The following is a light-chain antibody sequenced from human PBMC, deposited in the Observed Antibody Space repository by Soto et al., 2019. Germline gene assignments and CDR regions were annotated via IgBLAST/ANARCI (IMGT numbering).Light chain of an antibody. CDR1: QSVSSSY. Sequence: EIVLTQSPGTLSLSPGERATLSCRASQSVSSSYLAWYQQKPGQAPRLLIYGASSRATGIPDRFSGIGSVTDFTLTISRMEPEDFPVYYCQQYGSSLWTFGQATKVEIK. J-gene: IGKJ1*01. CDR2: GAS. V-gene: IGKV3-20*01. CDR3: QQYGSSLWT.